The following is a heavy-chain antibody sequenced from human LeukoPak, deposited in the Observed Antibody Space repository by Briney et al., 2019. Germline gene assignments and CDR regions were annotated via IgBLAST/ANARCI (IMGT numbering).Heavy chain of an antibody. J-gene: IGHJ4*02. Sequence: PGGSLRLSCAASGFTFSSYAMSWVRQAPGKGLEWVSTITGSGGFTYYADSVKGRFTISRDKSKNTLYLQMNSLRAEDTAVYYCAKGVVWEPRDYFDYWGQGTLVTVSS. D-gene: IGHD2-8*02. V-gene: IGHV3-23*01. CDR1: GFTFSSYA. CDR3: AKGVVWEPRDYFDY. CDR2: ITGSGGFT.